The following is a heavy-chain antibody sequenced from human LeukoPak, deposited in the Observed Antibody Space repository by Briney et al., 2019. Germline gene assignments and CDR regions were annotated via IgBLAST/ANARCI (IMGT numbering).Heavy chain of an antibody. CDR1: GFTFSSYA. V-gene: IGHV3-23*01. D-gene: IGHD1-14*01. Sequence: PWGSLTLTCAASGFTFSSYAMSWVRQAPGKGLEWVSAISGSGGSTYYADSVKGRFTISRDNSKNTVYLQMNSLTAEDTAVYYCARATTVQMAHYHLEYWGQGTLVTVSS. CDR3: ARATTVQMAHYHLEY. CDR2: ISGSGGST. J-gene: IGHJ4*02.